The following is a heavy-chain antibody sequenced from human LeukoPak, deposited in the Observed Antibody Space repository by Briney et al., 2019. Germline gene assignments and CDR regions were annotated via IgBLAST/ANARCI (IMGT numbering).Heavy chain of an antibody. J-gene: IGHJ4*02. Sequence: PGGSLRLSCAASGFTFSSYAMSWVRQAPGKGLEWVSSISHGADNTFYAASVEGRFTISRDNAKNSLYLQMNSLRAEDTAVYYCARDRIVATIPRLGYFDYWGQGTLVTVSS. CDR1: GFTFSSYA. D-gene: IGHD5-12*01. V-gene: IGHV3-23*01. CDR3: ARDRIVATIPRLGYFDY. CDR2: ISHGADNT.